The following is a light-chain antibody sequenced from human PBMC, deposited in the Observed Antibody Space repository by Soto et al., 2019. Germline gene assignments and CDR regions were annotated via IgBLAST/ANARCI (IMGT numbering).Light chain of an antibody. CDR1: QGVGSN. J-gene: IGKJ1*01. CDR3: QQYNSWLWT. Sequence: EILMTQSPATLSLSPGARATLSCRASQGVGSNLAWYQQKPGQAPRLLIYGTSTRATGIPARSSGSGSGTEFTLTISSLQSEDFAVYYCQQYNSWLWTFGQGTKVEI. V-gene: IGKV3-15*01. CDR2: GTS.